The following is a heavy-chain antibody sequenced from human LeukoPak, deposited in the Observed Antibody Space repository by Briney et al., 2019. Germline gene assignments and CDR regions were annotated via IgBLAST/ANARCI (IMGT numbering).Heavy chain of an antibody. Sequence: SETLSLTCTVSGGSISSSSYYWSWIRQPAGKGLEWIGRIYTSGSTNYNPSLKSRVTMSVDTSKNQFSLKLSSVTAADTAVYYCARDLDIVVVPAAIPYNWFDPWGQGTLVTVSS. D-gene: IGHD2-2*02. CDR3: ARDLDIVVVPAAIPYNWFDP. V-gene: IGHV4-61*02. J-gene: IGHJ5*02. CDR1: GGSISSSSYY. CDR2: IYTSGST.